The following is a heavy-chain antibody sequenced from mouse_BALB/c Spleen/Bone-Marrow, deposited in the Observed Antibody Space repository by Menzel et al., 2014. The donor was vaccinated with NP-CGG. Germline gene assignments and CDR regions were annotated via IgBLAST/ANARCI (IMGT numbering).Heavy chain of an antibody. Sequence: EVHLVESGGGLLQPGGSRKLSCAASGFTFSSFGMHWVRQAPEKGLEWVAYISSGSSTIYYADTVKGRFTISRDNPKNTLFLQMTSLRSEDTAMYYCARSYYGSSYYFDYWGQGTTLTVSS. D-gene: IGHD1-1*01. J-gene: IGHJ2*01. CDR3: ARSYYGSSYYFDY. V-gene: IGHV5-17*02. CDR2: ISSGSSTI. CDR1: GFTFSSFG.